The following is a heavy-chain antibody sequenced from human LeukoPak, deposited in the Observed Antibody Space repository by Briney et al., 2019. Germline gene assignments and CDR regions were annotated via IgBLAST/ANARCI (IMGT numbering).Heavy chain of an antibody. J-gene: IGHJ4*02. D-gene: IGHD2-15*01. CDR2: IKQDGTEK. V-gene: IGHV3-7*01. CDR1: GFTFSNYW. CDR3: TRDTGCPGGTCYSFYDY. Sequence: QPGGSLRLSCAASGFTFSNYWMTWLRQAPGKGPEWVANIKQDGTEKYYVDSVKGRFTISRDNAENSLYLQMNSLRAEDTAVYYCTRDTGCPGGTCYSFYDYWGQGTLVTVSS.